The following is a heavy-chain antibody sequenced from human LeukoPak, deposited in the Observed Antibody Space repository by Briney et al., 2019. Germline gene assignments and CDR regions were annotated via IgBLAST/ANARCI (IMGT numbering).Heavy chain of an antibody. CDR2: ISGSGGST. V-gene: IGHV3-23*01. D-gene: IGHD1-26*01. CDR3: AVSGRHYSGY. J-gene: IGHJ4*02. CDR1: GFTFSSSA. Sequence: PGGSLRLSCAASGFTFSSSAMSWVRQAPGKGLEWASVISGSGGSTYYADSAKGRFTISRDNSKNILYLQMNSLRAEDTAVYYCAVSGRHYSGYWGQGTLVPVSS.